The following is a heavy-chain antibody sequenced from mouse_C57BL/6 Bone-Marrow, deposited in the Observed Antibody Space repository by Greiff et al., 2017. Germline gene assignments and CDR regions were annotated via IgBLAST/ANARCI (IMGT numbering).Heavy chain of an antibody. V-gene: IGHV5-4*01. CDR1: GFTFSSYA. CDR2: ISAGGSYT. J-gene: IGHJ2*01. CDR3: ARDSCYDGYYSHFDY. D-gene: IGHD2-3*01. Sequence: EVKVVESGGGLVKPGGSLKLSCAASGFTFSSYAMSWVRQTPEKRLEWVATISAGGSYTYYPDNVKGRFTISRDNAKNNLYLQMSHLKSEDTAMYYCARDSCYDGYYSHFDYWGQGTTLTVSS.